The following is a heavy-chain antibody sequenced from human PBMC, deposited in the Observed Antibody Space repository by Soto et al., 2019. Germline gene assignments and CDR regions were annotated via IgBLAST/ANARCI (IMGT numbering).Heavy chain of an antibody. J-gene: IGHJ6*02. D-gene: IGHD5-12*01. CDR1: GYSFTTYW. CDR3: ARGRSDYEHYYYGMDV. V-gene: IGHV5-51*01. Sequence: GESLKISCKGSGYSFTTYWIGWVRQMPGKRLEWMGIIYPGDSDTRYSPSFQGQVTISADKSISTAYLQWSSLKASDTAMYYCARGRSDYEHYYYGMDVWGQGTTVTVSS. CDR2: IYPGDSDT.